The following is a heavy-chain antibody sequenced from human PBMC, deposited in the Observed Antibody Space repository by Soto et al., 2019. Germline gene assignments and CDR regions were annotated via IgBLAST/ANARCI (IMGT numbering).Heavy chain of an antibody. D-gene: IGHD3-10*01. CDR2: VSASGEST. J-gene: IGHJ4*02. V-gene: IGHV3-23*01. Sequence: EVQLLESGGGLVQPGGSLRLSCATSGFSFTTYSMSWVRQAPGKGLEWVSAVSASGESTYYADSVKGRFTISRDNSKNTFYLQMSSLRVDDTAIYYCAKNLVVRGVYLARWGQGTLVTVSS. CDR1: GFSFTTYS. CDR3: AKNLVVRGVYLAR.